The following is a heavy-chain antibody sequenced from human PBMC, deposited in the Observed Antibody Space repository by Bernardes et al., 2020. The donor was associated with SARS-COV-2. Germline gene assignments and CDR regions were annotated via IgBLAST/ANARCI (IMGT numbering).Heavy chain of an antibody. D-gene: IGHD4-17*01. CDR2: IKRDGSEK. J-gene: IGHJ4*02. CDR1: GFTFSNYC. Sequence: GGSLRLSCAASGFTFSNYCMSWVRQAPGKGLEWVANIKRDGSEKYYVDSVKDRFTISRDNAKNSVYLQMNSLRAEDTAVYYCARDNLRRGDYWGQGTLVTVSS. V-gene: IGHV3-7*03. CDR3: ARDNLRRGDY.